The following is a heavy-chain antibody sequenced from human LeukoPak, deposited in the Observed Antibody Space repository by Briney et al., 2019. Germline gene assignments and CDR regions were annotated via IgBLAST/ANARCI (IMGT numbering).Heavy chain of an antibody. CDR3: ARAPPNRTYFRP. D-gene: IGHD3-10*02. CDR2: INHSGST. Sequence: PSETLSLTCAVYGGSFSGYYWSWIRQPPGKGLEWIGEINHSGSTNYNPSLKSRVTISVDTSKNQFSLKLSSVTAADTAVYYCARAPPNRTYFRPWGQGTLVTVFS. V-gene: IGHV4-34*01. CDR1: GGSFSGYY. J-gene: IGHJ5*02.